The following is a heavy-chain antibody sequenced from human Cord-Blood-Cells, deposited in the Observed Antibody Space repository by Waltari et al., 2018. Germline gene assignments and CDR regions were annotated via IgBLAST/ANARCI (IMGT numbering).Heavy chain of an antibody. CDR1: GYTFTSYG. V-gene: IGHV1-18*01. CDR2: ISACNGNT. Sequence: QVQLVQSGAEVKKPGASVKVSCKASGYTFTSYGISWVRQAPGQGLEWMGWISACNGNTNYAQKLQGRVTMTTDTSTSTAYMELRSLRSDDTAVYYCARDVYSSSWYYYYGMDVWGQGTTVTVSS. CDR3: ARDVYSSSWYYYYGMDV. D-gene: IGHD6-13*01. J-gene: IGHJ6*02.